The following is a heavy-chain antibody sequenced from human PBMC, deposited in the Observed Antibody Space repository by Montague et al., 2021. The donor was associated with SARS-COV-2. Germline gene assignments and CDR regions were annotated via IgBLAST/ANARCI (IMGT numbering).Heavy chain of an antibody. Sequence: SETLSLTCTVSGGSVSTYYWSWLRQPPGKGLEWIGFLYFSGSATDYNPSLKSRATISRDTSKNQFSLKVRSVTAADTAVYYCARETMTADAFDIWGQGTMVTVSS. D-gene: IGHD1-14*01. CDR1: GGSVSTYY. J-gene: IGHJ3*02. CDR3: ARETMTADAFDI. V-gene: IGHV4-59*02. CDR2: LYFSGSAT.